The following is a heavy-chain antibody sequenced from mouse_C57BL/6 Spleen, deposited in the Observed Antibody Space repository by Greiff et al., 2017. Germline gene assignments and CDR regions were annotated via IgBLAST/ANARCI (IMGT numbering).Heavy chain of an antibody. J-gene: IGHJ4*01. Sequence: VQLQQSGAELVRPGASVTLSCKASGYTFTDYEMHWVKQTPVHGLEWIGAIDPETGGTAYNQKFKGKAILTADKSSSTAYMELRSLTSEDSAVYFCTQAYYSNYAYALDNWGHETSLTASS. CDR3: TQAYYSNYAYALDN. CDR2: IDPETGGT. V-gene: IGHV1-15*01. CDR1: GYTFTDYE. D-gene: IGHD2-5*01.